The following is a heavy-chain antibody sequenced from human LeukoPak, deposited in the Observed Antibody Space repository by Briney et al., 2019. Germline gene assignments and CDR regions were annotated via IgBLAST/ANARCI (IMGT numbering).Heavy chain of an antibody. CDR1: GYTFTSYG. CDR3: ARAHDYYDSSGYFDY. V-gene: IGHV1-18*01. CDR2: ISAYNGNT. D-gene: IGHD3-22*01. J-gene: IGHJ4*02. Sequence: ASVKVSCKASGYTFTSYGISSVRQAPGQGLEWMGWISAYNGNTNYAQKLQGRVTMTTDTSTSTAYMELRSLRSDDTAVYYCARAHDYYDSSGYFDYWGQGTLVTVSS.